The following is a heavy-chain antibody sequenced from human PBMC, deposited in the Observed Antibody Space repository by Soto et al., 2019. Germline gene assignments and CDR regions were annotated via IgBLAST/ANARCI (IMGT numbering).Heavy chain of an antibody. V-gene: IGHV1-18*01. Sequence: ASVKVSCTASGYTFTSYGISWARQAPGQGLEWMGWISAYNGNTNYAQKLQGRVTMTTDTSTSTAYMELRSLRSDDTAVYYCARGGVVVVAATLNTRWFDPWGQGTLVTVSS. CDR2: ISAYNGNT. J-gene: IGHJ5*02. D-gene: IGHD2-15*01. CDR1: GYTFTSYG. CDR3: ARGGVVVVAATLNTRWFDP.